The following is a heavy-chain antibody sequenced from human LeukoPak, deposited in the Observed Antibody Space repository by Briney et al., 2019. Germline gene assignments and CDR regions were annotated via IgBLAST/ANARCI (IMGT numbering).Heavy chain of an antibody. CDR3: AKDLHCGGGDCYLFDY. V-gene: IGHV3-30*18. D-gene: IGHD2-21*02. J-gene: IGHJ4*02. CDR2: ISYDGINK. CDR1: GFTFSSYG. Sequence: TGGSLRLSCAASGFTFSSYGMHWVRQAPGKGLEWVAVISYDGINKYCADSVKGRFTISRDNSENTLHLQMNSLRAEDTAVYYCAKDLHCGGGDCYLFDYWGQGTLVTVSS.